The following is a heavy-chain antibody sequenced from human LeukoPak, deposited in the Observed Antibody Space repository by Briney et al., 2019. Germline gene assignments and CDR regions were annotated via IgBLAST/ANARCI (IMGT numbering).Heavy chain of an antibody. CDR2: IKTTGLTT. V-gene: IGHV3-11*04. CDR3: ARAGQLRDMDV. Sequence: GGSLRLSCAASGFDFSDYYMSWIRQAPGKGLEWISNIKTTGLTTYYADSVKGRFTISRDNAKNSLFLQMNSLRADDTAIYYCARAGQLRDMDVWGKGTAVTVSS. CDR1: GFDFSDYY. J-gene: IGHJ6*03.